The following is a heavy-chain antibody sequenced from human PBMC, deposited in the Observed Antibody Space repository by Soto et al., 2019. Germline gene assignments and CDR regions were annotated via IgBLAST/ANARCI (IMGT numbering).Heavy chain of an antibody. V-gene: IGHV3-30-3*01. J-gene: IGHJ4*02. CDR1: GFTFSSYA. CDR3: ARDGPYSYGTFDY. D-gene: IGHD5-18*01. Sequence: QVQLVESGGGVVHPGRSLRLSCAASGFTFSSYAMHWVRQAPGKGLEWVAVISSDGSNKYYADSVKGRFTISRDNSKNTLCLQMNSLRAEDTAVYYCARDGPYSYGTFDYWGQGTLVTVSS. CDR2: ISSDGSNK.